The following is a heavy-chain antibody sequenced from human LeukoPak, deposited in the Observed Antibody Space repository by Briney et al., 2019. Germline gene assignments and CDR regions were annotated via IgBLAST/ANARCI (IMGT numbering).Heavy chain of an antibody. D-gene: IGHD2/OR15-2a*01. CDR1: GFTVSSDY. CDR2: IYSSGST. Sequence: GGSLRLSCAASGFTVSSDYMSWVRQAPGEGLEWVSVIYSSGSTYYSDSVQGRFTISRDNSKNTLYLQMNNLRAEDTAVYYCARDVSSRYYFDYWGQGTLVTVSS. V-gene: IGHV3-66*01. J-gene: IGHJ4*02. CDR3: ARDVSSRYYFDY.